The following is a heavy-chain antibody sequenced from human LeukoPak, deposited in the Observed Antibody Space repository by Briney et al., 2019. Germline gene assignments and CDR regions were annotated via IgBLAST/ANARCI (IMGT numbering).Heavy chain of an antibody. CDR3: ASGPYPAAGTDHQFDY. J-gene: IGHJ4*02. V-gene: IGHV4-59*01. CDR1: GASISSYS. Sequence: SETLSLTCPVSGASISSYSWSWIRQPPGKGLEWIGYVFHSGITHYNPSLKSRVTISVDTSKNQFSLKLTSVTAADTAVYYCASGPYPAAGTDHQFDYCGQGTLVTVFS. CDR2: VFHSGIT. D-gene: IGHD6-13*01.